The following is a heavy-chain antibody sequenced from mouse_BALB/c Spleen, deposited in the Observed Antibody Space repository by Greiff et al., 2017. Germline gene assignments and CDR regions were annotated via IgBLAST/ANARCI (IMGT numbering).Heavy chain of an antibody. CDR2: IDPENGNT. CDR1: GFNIKDYY. V-gene: IGHV14-1*02. D-gene: IGHD2-2*01. CDR3: ACIYYGYDLDY. Sequence: EVKLVESGAELVRPGALVKLSCKASGFNIKDYYMHWVKQRPEQGLEWIGWIDPENGNTIYDPKFQGKASITADTSSNTAYLQLSSLTSEDTAVYYCACIYYGYDLDYWGQGTTLTVSS. J-gene: IGHJ2*01.